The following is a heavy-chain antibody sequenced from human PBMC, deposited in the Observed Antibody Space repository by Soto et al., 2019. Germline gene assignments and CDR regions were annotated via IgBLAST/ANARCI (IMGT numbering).Heavy chain of an antibody. CDR3: VRVGPSRIEVYDSSGYFDY. J-gene: IGHJ4*02. D-gene: IGHD3-22*01. V-gene: IGHV3-30-3*01. CDR2: ISSDGSNK. CDR1: GLTFSTYA. Sequence: PGGSLRLSCAASGLTFSTYALRWVRQAPGKGLEWVALISSDGSNKYYTDSVKGRFTISRDHSKNTLSLQMNNLRPEDTAKYYCVRVGPSRIEVYDSSGYFDYWGQGT.